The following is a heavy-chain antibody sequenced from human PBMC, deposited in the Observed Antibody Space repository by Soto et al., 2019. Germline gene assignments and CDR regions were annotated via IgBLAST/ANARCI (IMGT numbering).Heavy chain of an antibody. CDR1: GGSISSGGYY. D-gene: IGHD1-1*01. V-gene: IGHV4-31*03. CDR3: ARAYIYWYFDL. CDR2: IYYSGST. J-gene: IGHJ2*01. Sequence: QVQLQESGPGLVKPSQTLSLTCTVSGGSISSGGYYWSWIRPHPGKGLEWIGYIYYSGSTYYNPSLKRRVTISVDTSKNQFSLKMSSVTAADTAVYYWARAYIYWYFDLWGRGTLVTVSS.